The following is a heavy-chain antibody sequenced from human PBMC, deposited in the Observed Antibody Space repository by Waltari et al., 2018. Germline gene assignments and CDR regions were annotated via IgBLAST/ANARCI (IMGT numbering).Heavy chain of an antibody. CDR3: TTIGYGDYVWDR. CDR1: IFSFDKAW. J-gene: IGHJ4*02. Sequence: EVQLVESGGGLVKPGGSLRLSCAASIFSFDKAWLSWVRQAPGKGLEWIGRIKSNVDGGTTDYAGPVKDRFTSSGNDSKTTLFLQMNSLKTEDTAVYYCTTIGYGDYVWDRWGQGTLVTVSS. CDR2: IKSNVDGGTT. V-gene: IGHV3-15*01. D-gene: IGHD3-16*01.